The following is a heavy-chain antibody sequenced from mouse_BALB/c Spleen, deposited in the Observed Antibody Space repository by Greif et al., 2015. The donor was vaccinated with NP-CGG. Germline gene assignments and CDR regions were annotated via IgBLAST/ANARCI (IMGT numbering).Heavy chain of an antibody. CDR2: ILPGSGST. Sequence: VQRVESGAELMKPGASVKISYKATGYTFRSYWIEWVKQRPGHGLEWIGEILPGSGSTNYNEKFKGKATFTADTSSNTAYMQLSSLTSEDSAVYYCARRYYGYDGYYFDYWGQGTTLTVSS. D-gene: IGHD2-2*01. J-gene: IGHJ2*01. V-gene: IGHV1-9*01. CDR3: ARRYYGYDGYYFDY. CDR1: GYTFRSYW.